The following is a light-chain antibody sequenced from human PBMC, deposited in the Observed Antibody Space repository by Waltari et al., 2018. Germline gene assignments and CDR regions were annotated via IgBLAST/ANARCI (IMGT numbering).Light chain of an antibody. CDR3: AAWDGSQFARV. Sequence: QSVLTQPPTASGTPGQRVLISCSGSSSIIGRDTLTWYQQLPGTAPRRLIYSTNQRPSGVPDRFSGSKSGTSAFLAISGLQSEDESDYYCAAWDGSQFARVFGGGTKLSVL. J-gene: IGLJ3*02. CDR1: SSIIGRDT. V-gene: IGLV1-44*01. CDR2: STN.